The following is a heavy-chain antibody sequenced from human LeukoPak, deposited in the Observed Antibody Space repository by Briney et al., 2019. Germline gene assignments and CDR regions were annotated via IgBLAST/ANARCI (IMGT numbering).Heavy chain of an antibody. CDR3: AAAGYYYYYYGMDV. CDR2: INAGNGNT. V-gene: IGHV1-3*01. CDR1: GYSFTNYA. Sequence: ASVKVSCKASGYSFTNYAFHWVRQAPGQRLEWMGWINAGNGNTKYSQMLQGRVTITRDTSSSTAYMELSSLRSEDTAVYYCAAAGYYYYYYGMDVWGQGTTVTVSS. J-gene: IGHJ6*02. D-gene: IGHD6-13*01.